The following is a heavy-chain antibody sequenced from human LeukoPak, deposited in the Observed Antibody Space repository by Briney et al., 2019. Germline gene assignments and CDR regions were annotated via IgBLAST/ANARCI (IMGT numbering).Heavy chain of an antibody. Sequence: GGSLRLSCAGSGFTFDDYAIHWVRQAPGKGLEWVSGISWDSGTIVYADSVKGRFTISRDNSKNSRYLQMNSLRAEDTAFYYCAKDRVAGIGYWFFDLWGRGTLVTVSS. V-gene: IGHV3-9*01. CDR3: AKDRVAGIGYWFFDL. J-gene: IGHJ2*01. CDR2: ISWDSGTI. D-gene: IGHD6-19*01. CDR1: GFTFDDYA.